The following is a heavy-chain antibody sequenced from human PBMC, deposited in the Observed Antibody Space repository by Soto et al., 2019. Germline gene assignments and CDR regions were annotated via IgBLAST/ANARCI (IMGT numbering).Heavy chain of an antibody. J-gene: IGHJ5*02. D-gene: IGHD6-6*01. CDR2: ISYSGTT. CDR1: GGSISSYY. CDR3: AREVWNRDSSGFGWFAP. V-gene: IGHV4-59*01. Sequence: QVQLQESGPGLVKPSETLSLTCTVSGGSISSYYWSWIRQPPGKGLEWIGYISYSGTTKYSPSLKSRVTISVETKNQYSLKLTSVTTADTGVYYCAREVWNRDSSGFGWFAPWGPGTLVTVSS.